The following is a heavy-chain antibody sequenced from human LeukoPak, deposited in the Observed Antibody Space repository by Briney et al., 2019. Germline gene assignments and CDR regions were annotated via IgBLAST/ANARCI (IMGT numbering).Heavy chain of an antibody. CDR2: ISAYNGNT. V-gene: IGHV1-18*03. J-gene: IGHJ6*03. CDR1: GYTFTSYG. D-gene: IGHD3-3*01. Sequence: ASVKASCKASGYTFTSYGISWVRQAPGQELEWMGWISAYNGNTNYAQKLQGRVTMTTDTSTSTAYMELSSLRSEDMAVYYCARARYETRIWPKSRYDYYHYMDVWGKGTTVTVSS. CDR3: ARARYETRIWPKSRYDYYHYMDV.